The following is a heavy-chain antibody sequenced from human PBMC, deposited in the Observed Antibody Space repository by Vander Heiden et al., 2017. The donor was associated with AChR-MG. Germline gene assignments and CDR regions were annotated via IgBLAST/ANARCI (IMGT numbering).Heavy chain of an antibody. CDR2: IYYSGST. Sequence: QVQLQESGPGLVKPSETLSLTCTVSGGSISSYYWSWIRQPPGKGLEWIGYIYYSGSTNYNPSLKSRVTISVDTSKNQFSLKLSSVTAADTAVYYCARAEMATITDAFDIWGQGTMVTVSS. J-gene: IGHJ3*02. CDR1: GGSISSYY. CDR3: ARAEMATITDAFDI. V-gene: IGHV4-59*01. D-gene: IGHD5-12*01.